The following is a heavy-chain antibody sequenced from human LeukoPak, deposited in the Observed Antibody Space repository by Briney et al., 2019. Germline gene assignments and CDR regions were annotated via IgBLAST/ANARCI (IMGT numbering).Heavy chain of an antibody. V-gene: IGHV3-11*01. J-gene: IGHJ4*02. CDR3: ARDRSGGNIVDY. D-gene: IGHD2-15*01. CDR1: GFTFSDYY. CDR2: ISSSGSTI. Sequence: GGSLRLSCAASGFTFSDYYMSWIRQAPGKGLEWVSYISSSGSTIYYADSVKGRFTISRDNAKNSLYVQMNSLRAEDMAVYYCARDRSGGNIVDYWGQGTLVTVSS.